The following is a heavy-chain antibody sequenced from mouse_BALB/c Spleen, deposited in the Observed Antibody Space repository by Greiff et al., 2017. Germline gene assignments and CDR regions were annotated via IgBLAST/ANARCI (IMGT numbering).Heavy chain of an antibody. V-gene: IGHV5-9-4*01. D-gene: IGHD2-10*01. CDR3: AREAYSY. CDR2: ISSGGSYT. CDR1: GFTFSSYA. Sequence: EVMLVESGGGLVKPGGSLKLSCAASGFTFSSYAMSWVRQSPEKRLEWVAEISSGGSYTYYPDTVTGRFTISRDNAKNTLYLEMSSLRSEDTAMYYCAREAYSYWGQGTSVTVSS. J-gene: IGHJ4*01.